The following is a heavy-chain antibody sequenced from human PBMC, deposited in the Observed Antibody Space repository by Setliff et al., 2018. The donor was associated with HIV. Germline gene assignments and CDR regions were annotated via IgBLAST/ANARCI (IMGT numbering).Heavy chain of an antibody. V-gene: IGHV4-39*07. J-gene: IGHJ3*02. D-gene: IGHD1-26*01. CDR1: GGSVSNSSYY. Sequence: SETLSLTCSVSGGSVSNSSYYWGWIRQPPGKGLEWIGNVYYTGSTYYNPSLKSRVTMSVDTSKNQFSLKLSSVTAADTAVYYCARARGSGPWEIIFYDVFDIWGQGTMVTVSS. CDR2: VYYTGST. CDR3: ARARGSGPWEIIFYDVFDI.